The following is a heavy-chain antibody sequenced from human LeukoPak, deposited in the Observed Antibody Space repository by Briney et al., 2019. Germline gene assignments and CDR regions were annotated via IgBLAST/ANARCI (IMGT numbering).Heavy chain of an antibody. V-gene: IGHV3-33*01. CDR2: IRHDGGQQ. J-gene: IGHJ4*02. CDR1: GFTFTNYA. D-gene: IGHD4-4*01. CDR3: ARDPSLRVTLDY. Sequence: PGRSLRLSCAASGFTFTNYAMHWVRQAPGEGLEWVAVIRHDGGQQYYADSVKGRSTTSRDNTKNMIYLQMNSLRVEDTAVYHCARDPSLRVTLDYWGQGTLVTVSS.